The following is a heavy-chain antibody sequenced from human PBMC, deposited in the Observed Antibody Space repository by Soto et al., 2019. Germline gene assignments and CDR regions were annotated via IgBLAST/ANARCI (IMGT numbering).Heavy chain of an antibody. V-gene: IGHV3-43*01. CDR3: AKDIGIAAHYGMDV. J-gene: IGHJ6*01. CDR1: GFTFDDYT. D-gene: IGHD6-13*01. Sequence: EVQLVESGGVVVQPGGSLRLSCAASGFTFDDYTMHWVRQAPGKGLEWVSLISWDGGSTYYADSVKGRFTISRDNSKNFLYLHMDSLRTEDTALYYCAKDIGIAAHYGMDVWGQGTTVTVSS. CDR2: ISWDGGST.